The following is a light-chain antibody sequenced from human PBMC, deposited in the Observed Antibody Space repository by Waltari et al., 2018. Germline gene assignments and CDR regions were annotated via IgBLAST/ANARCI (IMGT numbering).Light chain of an antibody. V-gene: IGKV1-5*03. CDR1: QSVGTW. J-gene: IGKJ2*01. CDR2: MAS. Sequence: DIEVTQSPSTLSASVGDIVTISCRASQSVGTWLAWYQQKPGKAPKLLIYMASTLESGVPSRFSGSGSGTEFILTISSLQPDDFATYSCQQYSSFSTFGQGTKLDI. CDR3: QQYSSFST.